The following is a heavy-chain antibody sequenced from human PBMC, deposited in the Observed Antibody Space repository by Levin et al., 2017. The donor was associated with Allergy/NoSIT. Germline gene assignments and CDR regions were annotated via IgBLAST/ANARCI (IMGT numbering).Heavy chain of an antibody. D-gene: IGHD4-17*01. V-gene: IGHV1-8*01. CDR3: ARLYGDSLPSYWYFDL. CDR1: GYTFTSYD. Sequence: ASVKVSCKASGYTFTSYDINWVRQATGQGLEWMGWMNPNSGNTGYAQKFQGRVTMTRNTSISTAYMELSSLRSEDTAVYYCARLYGDSLPSYWYFDLWGRGTLVTVSS. J-gene: IGHJ2*01. CDR2: MNPNSGNT.